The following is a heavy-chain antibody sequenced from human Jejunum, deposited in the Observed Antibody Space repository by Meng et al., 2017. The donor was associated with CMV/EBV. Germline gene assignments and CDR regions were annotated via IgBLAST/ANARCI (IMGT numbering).Heavy chain of an antibody. D-gene: IGHD2-15*01. CDR2: ISYSGTI. CDR3: ARESMVAVSRYYYYVTDV. CDR1: ARSY. Sequence: ARSYGSGVRQPPGGGLEWVGYISYSGTINCNPSLKSRVTMTVDTSKNQFSLKLSSVTAADTAVYYCARESMVAVSRYYYYVTDVWGQGTTVTVSS. V-gene: IGHV4-61*01. J-gene: IGHJ6*02.